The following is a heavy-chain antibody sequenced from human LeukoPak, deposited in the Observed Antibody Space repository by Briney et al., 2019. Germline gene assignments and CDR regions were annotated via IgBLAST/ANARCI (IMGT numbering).Heavy chain of an antibody. Sequence: PGGSLRLSCAASGFTFSSYEMNWVRQAPGKGLEWVSYISSSGSTIYYADSVKGRFTISRDNAKNSLYLQMNSLRAEDTAVYYCARTPLRGIQFGASGNYYYYMDVWGKGTTVTVSS. CDR2: ISSSGSTI. V-gene: IGHV3-48*03. CDR3: ARTPLRGIQFGASGNYYYYMDV. D-gene: IGHD1-26*01. J-gene: IGHJ6*03. CDR1: GFTFSSYE.